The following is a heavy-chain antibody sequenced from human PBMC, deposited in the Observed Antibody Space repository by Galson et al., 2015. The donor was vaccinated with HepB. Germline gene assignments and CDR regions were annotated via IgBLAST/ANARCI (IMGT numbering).Heavy chain of an antibody. CDR1: RYTFTAYY. CDR2: IKPYSDGT. V-gene: IGHV1-2*06. Sequence: SVKVSCKASRYTFTAYYIHWVRQAPGHGLEWMGRIKPYSDGTNYAQKFQGRVTMTRDTSITTAYMEHSRLRSDDTAVYYCARGGAVGGPKFNWFDPWGQGSLLTVSS. D-gene: IGHD2-15*01. J-gene: IGHJ5*02. CDR3: ARGGAVGGPKFNWFDP.